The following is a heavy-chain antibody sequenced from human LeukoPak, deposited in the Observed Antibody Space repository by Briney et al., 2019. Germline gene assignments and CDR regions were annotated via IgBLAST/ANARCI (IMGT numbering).Heavy chain of an antibody. Sequence: GRSLRLSCAASGFTFSSRGMHWVRQAPGKGLEWVTLIWYDGTNKYYADSVNGRFTVSRDNSKNTLYLQMNSLRAEDTAVYYCAREAFPSIAVAGPYYFDYWGRGTLVTVSS. V-gene: IGHV3-33*01. CDR3: AREAFPSIAVAGPYYFDY. J-gene: IGHJ4*02. CDR2: IWYDGTNK. D-gene: IGHD6-19*01. CDR1: GFTFSSRG.